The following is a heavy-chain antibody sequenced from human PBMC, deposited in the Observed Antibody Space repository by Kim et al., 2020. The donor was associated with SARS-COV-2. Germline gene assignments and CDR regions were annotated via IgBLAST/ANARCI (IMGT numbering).Heavy chain of an antibody. D-gene: IGHD1-1*01. V-gene: IGHV3-30*07. J-gene: IGHJ3*02. CDR3: ARAPWTGTTSGAFDI. Sequence: SVKGRFTISRDNSKNTLYLQMNSLRAEDTAVYYCARAPWTGTTSGAFDIWGQGTMVTVSS.